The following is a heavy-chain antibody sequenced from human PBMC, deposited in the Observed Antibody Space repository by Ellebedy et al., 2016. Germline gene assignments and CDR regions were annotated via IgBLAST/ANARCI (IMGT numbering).Heavy chain of an antibody. CDR2: LSDDGRTT. V-gene: IGHV3-23*01. CDR1: GIQFSNFF. J-gene: IGHJ4*02. CDR3: RPGHYSAS. Sequence: GESLKISXAVSGIQFSNFFMSWIRQAPGKGLEWVSTLSDDGRTTYLADSVKGRFTISRDNSQNTVYLHMNGLRTEDTAVYYCRPGHYSASWGQGTLVTVSS.